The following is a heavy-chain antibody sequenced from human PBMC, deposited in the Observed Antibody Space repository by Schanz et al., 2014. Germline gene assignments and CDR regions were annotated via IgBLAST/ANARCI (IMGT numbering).Heavy chain of an antibody. CDR3: VKEGTVVSGSPRDY. Sequence: EVQLVESGGNLVQPGGSLRLSCVASGFTFSSHSMNWVRQAPGQGLEWLSYISGSGNTIYYTDSVKGRFTISRDNSKNTLDLQMSSLRADDTAVYYCVKEGTVVSGSPRDYWGQGALVTVSS. V-gene: IGHV3-48*01. J-gene: IGHJ4*02. D-gene: IGHD3-10*01. CDR2: ISGSGNTI. CDR1: GFTFSSHS.